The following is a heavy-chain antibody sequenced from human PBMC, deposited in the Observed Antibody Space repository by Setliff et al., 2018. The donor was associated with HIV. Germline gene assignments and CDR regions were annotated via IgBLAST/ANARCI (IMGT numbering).Heavy chain of an antibody. J-gene: IGHJ4*02. CDR1: GFTFSRHS. CDR3: ARGYCSSTSCRYYFDY. V-gene: IGHV3-21*01. CDR2: ISSNSSYI. Sequence: GSLRLSCAASGFTFSRHSMNWVRQAPGKGLEWVSSISSNSSYIYYADSVKGRLTVSRDNAKNSLYLQMNSLRAEDTAVYYCARGYCSSTSCRYYFDYWGQGTLVTVSS. D-gene: IGHD2-2*01.